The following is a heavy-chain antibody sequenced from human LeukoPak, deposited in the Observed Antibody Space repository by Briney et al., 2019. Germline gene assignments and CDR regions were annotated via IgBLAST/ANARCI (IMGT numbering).Heavy chain of an antibody. J-gene: IGHJ4*02. CDR3: AKDNVAAAGRYFDY. Sequence: GGSLRLSCAASGFTFSSYGMHWVRQAPGKGLEWVAVTWYDGSNKYYADSVKGRFTISRDNSKNTLYLQMHSLRAEDTAVYYCAKDNVAAAGRYFDYWGQGTLVTVSS. D-gene: IGHD6-13*01. CDR2: TWYDGSNK. V-gene: IGHV3-30*02. CDR1: GFTFSSYG.